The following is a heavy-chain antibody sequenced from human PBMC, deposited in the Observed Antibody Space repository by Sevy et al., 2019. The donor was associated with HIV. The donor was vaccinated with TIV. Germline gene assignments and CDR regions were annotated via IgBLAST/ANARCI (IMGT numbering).Heavy chain of an antibody. V-gene: IGHV3-30*02. J-gene: IGHJ4*02. CDR2: IRSDGSDK. D-gene: IGHD6-13*01. Sequence: GGSLRLSCTASGFTFSNFGMRWVRQVPGKGLEWVTFIRSDGSDKYYAASVKGRFTISRDDSKNTLYLQMDSLRAEDTAIYYCAKDLAGPGRRYFDYWGQGTLVTVSS. CDR3: AKDLAGPGRRYFDY. CDR1: GFTFSNFG.